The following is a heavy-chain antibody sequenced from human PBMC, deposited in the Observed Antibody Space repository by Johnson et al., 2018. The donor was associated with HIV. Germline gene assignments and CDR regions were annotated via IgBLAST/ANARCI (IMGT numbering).Heavy chain of an antibody. D-gene: IGHD5-24*01. CDR2: ISSDESNK. CDR1: GFTFSTYA. J-gene: IGHJ3*02. Sequence: QVQLVESGGGVVQPGRSLRLSCAASGFTFSTYAMHWVRQAPGKGLEWVAVISSDESNKYYADSVKGRFTVSRDNSKNTLYLQLNNLRADDSAVYFCARERGERWQQHRDAFDMWGQGTMVTVSS. V-gene: IGHV3-30*04. CDR3: ARERGERWQQHRDAFDM.